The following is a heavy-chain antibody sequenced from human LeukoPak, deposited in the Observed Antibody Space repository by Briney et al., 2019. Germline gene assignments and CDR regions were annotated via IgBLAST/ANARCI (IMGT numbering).Heavy chain of an antibody. Sequence: PSETLSLTCTVSGYSISSGYYWGWIRQPPGKGLEWIGSIYHSGSTYYNPSLKSRVTISVDTSKNQFSLKLSSVTAADTAVYYCARGEPNTLYGDYFDYWGQGTLVTVSS. D-gene: IGHD4-17*01. CDR3: ARGEPNTLYGDYFDY. J-gene: IGHJ4*02. CDR1: GYSISSGYY. V-gene: IGHV4-38-2*02. CDR2: IYHSGST.